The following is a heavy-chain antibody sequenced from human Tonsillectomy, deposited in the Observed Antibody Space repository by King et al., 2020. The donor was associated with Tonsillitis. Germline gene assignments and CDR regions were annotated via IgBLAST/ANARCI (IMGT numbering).Heavy chain of an antibody. V-gene: IGHV3-15*01. CDR1: GLTFSNAW. D-gene: IGHD3-16*01. CDR2: IKSKTDGGTT. J-gene: IGHJ3*02. Sequence: VQLVESGGGLVKPGGSLTLSCVASGLTFSNAWMTWVRQAPGKGLEWVGRIKSKTDGGTTDYAAPVKGRLTISRDDSKNTLFLQMNSLKTEDTAVYYCTTRDYATGAFDIWGQGTMVTVSS. CDR3: TTRDYATGAFDI.